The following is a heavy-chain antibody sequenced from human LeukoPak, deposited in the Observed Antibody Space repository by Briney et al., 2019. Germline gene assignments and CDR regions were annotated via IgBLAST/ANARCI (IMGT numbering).Heavy chain of an antibody. CDR1: GGTFSSYA. Sequence: ASVKVSCKASGGTFSSYAISWVRQAPGQGLEGMGGIIPIFGTANYAQKFQGRVTITADESTSTAYMELSSLRSEDTAVYYCASYPGYCSGGSCYGWFDPWGQGTLVTVSS. J-gene: IGHJ5*02. D-gene: IGHD2-15*01. CDR3: ASYPGYCSGGSCYGWFDP. V-gene: IGHV1-69*13. CDR2: IIPIFGTA.